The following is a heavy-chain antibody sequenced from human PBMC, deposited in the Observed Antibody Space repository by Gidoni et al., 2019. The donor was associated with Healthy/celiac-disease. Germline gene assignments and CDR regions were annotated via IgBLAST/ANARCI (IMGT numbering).Heavy chain of an antibody. Sequence: QVQLQQWGAGLLKPSETLSLTCSVYGGSFRGYYWSWLRQPPGKGLEWIGEINHSGSTNYNPSLKSRVTISVDTSKNQFSLKLSSVTAADTAVYYCASGSGDSNYNVDAFDIWGQGTMVTVSS. V-gene: IGHV4-34*01. J-gene: IGHJ3*02. CDR3: ASGSGDSNYNVDAFDI. D-gene: IGHD4-4*01. CDR1: GGSFRGYY. CDR2: INHSGST.